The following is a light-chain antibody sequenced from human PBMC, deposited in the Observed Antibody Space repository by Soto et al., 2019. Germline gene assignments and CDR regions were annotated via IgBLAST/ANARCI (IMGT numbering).Light chain of an antibody. V-gene: IGKV3-11*01. CDR3: QQRSHWPPLT. Sequence: EIVLTQSPATLSMSPGERATLSCRAGQSVSTYLAWYQQKPGQAPRLLIFDASNRASGIPSRFSGSGSGTNFTLTISRLEPEDFAVYFCQQRSHWPPLTFGGGTKVEIK. CDR1: QSVSTY. CDR2: DAS. J-gene: IGKJ4*01.